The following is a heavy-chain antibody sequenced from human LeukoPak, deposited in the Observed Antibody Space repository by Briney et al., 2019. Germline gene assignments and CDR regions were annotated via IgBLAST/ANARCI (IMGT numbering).Heavy chain of an antibody. V-gene: IGHV3-66*02. CDR2: MYYRGET. CDR3: AGRRADTCNFCFVY. CDR1: GFTVTRNF. D-gene: IGHD1-1*01. J-gene: IGHJ4*02. Sequence: GGSLRLSCAVSGFTVTRNFMSWLRQAPGKGLEGVSLMYYRGETYYADSVKGRFTVSRVTSKNTLFLQLNYVGAEDTAVYYCAGRRADTCNFCFVYWGQGTLVTVSS.